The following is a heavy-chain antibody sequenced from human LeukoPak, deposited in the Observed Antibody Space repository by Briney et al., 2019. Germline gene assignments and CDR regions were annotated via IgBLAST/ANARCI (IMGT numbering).Heavy chain of an antibody. V-gene: IGHV1-2*02. CDR3: AALGRDVSLHTVDAFDI. CDR2: TNPNSGGT. J-gene: IGHJ3*02. D-gene: IGHD5-24*01. CDR1: GYTFTGYY. Sequence: ASVKVSCKASGYTFTGYYTHWVRQAPGQGREWMGWTNPNSGGTNYAQTFQGRVTMTRDTSINTLYLELSRLRSDDTAVYYCAALGRDVSLHTVDAFDIWGQGAMVTASS.